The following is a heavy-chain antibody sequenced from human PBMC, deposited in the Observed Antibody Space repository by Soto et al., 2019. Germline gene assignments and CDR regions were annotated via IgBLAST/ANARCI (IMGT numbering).Heavy chain of an antibody. D-gene: IGHD3-3*01. Sequence: SETLSLTCSVSSGSISSSNWCSWVRQPPGKGPEWIGEIYHSGSTNYNPSLKSRVTISVDKSKNQFSLKLSSVTAADTAVYYCARDLRSRSPYYMDVWGKGTTVTV. J-gene: IGHJ6*03. CDR3: ARDLRSRSPYYMDV. CDR2: IYHSGST. V-gene: IGHV4-4*02. CDR1: SGSISSSNW.